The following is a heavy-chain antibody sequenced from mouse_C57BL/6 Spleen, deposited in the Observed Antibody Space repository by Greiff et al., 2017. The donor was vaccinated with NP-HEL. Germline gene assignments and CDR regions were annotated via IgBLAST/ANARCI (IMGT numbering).Heavy chain of an antibody. J-gene: IGHJ3*01. CDR3: ARRTY. Sequence: QVQLQQPGAELVRPGTSVKSSCMASGYTFTSYWMHWVKQRPGPGLEWIGVIDPSDSYTNYNQKFKGKATLTVDTSSSTAYMQLSSLTSEDSAVYYCARRTYWGQGTLVTVSA. CDR2: IDPSDSYT. V-gene: IGHV1-59*01. CDR1: GYTFTSYW.